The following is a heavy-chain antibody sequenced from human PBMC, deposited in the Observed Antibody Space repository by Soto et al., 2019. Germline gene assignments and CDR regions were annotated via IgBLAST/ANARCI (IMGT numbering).Heavy chain of an antibody. CDR2: TYYRSKWYN. V-gene: IGHV6-1*01. CDR1: GDSVSSNTAA. CDR3: KNKPNDSSPS. Sequence: PSQTLSLTCAISGDSVSSNTAAWNWIRQSPSRGLEWLGRTYYRSKWYNDYAVSVKSRITINPDTSKNQFSLHLNSVTPEDTVVYYCKNKPNDSSPSGGQGKRLTVST. D-gene: IGHD3-22*01. J-gene: IGHJ3*01.